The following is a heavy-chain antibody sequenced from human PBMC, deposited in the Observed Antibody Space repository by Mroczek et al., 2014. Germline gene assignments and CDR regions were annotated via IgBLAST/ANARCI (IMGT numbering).Heavy chain of an antibody. CDR2: INHSGST. Sequence: QVQLQQWGAGLLKPSETLSLTCAVYGGSFSGYYWSWIRQPPGKGLEWIGEINHSGSTNYNPSLKSRVTISVDTSKNQFSLKLSSVTAADTAVYYCARGYCSSTSCYMFLFDYWGQGTLVTVSS. J-gene: IGHJ4*02. V-gene: IGHV4-34*01. CDR3: ARGYCSSTSCYMFLFDY. CDR1: GGSFSGYY. D-gene: IGHD2-2*02.